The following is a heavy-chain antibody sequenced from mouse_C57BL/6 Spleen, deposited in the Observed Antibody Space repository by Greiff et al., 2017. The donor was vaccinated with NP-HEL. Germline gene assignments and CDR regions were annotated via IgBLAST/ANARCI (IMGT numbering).Heavy chain of an antibody. Sequence: DVMLVESGGGLVKPGGSLKLSCAASGFTFSSYAMSWVRQTPEKRLEWVATISDGGSYTYYPDNVKGRFTISRDNAKNNLYLQMSHLKSEDTAMYYCARDWGVWFAYWGQGTLVTVSA. V-gene: IGHV5-4*01. CDR3: ARDWGVWFAY. CDR1: GFTFSSYA. CDR2: ISDGGSYT. J-gene: IGHJ3*01.